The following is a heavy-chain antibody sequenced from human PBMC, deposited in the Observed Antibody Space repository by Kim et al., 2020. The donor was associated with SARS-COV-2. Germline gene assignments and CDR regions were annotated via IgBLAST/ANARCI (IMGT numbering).Heavy chain of an antibody. D-gene: IGHD6-6*01. V-gene: IGHV3-30*04. CDR1: GFTFSSYA. CDR3: ARDLADAILPGRASNILDY. CDR2: ISYDGSNK. J-gene: IGHJ4*02. Sequence: GGSLRLSCAASGFTFSSYAMHWVRQAPGKGLEWVAVISYDGSNKYYADSVKGRFTISRDNSKNTLYLQMNSLRAEDTAVYYCARDLADAILPGRASNILDYWGQGTLVTVSS.